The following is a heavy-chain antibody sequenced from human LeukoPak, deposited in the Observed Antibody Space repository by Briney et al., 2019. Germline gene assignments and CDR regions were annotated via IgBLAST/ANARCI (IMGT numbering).Heavy chain of an antibody. CDR3: ARLLVWFGELKYYYFDY. V-gene: IGHV4-34*01. CDR2: IYYSGST. CDR1: GGSFSGYY. Sequence: SETLSLTCAVYGGSFSGYYRSWIRQPPGKGLEWIGSIYYSGSTYYNPSLKSRVTISVDTSKNQFSLKLSSVTAADTAVYYCARLLVWFGELKYYYFDYWGQGTLVTVSS. D-gene: IGHD3-10*01. J-gene: IGHJ4*02.